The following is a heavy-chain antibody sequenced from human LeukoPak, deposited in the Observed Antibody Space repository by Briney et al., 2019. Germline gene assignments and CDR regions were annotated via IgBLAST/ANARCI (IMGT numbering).Heavy chain of an antibody. J-gene: IGHJ4*02. V-gene: IGHV3-66*01. CDR3: ARVRGLGRWNDY. CDR2: IYSGGTT. CDR1: GFTVSGNY. D-gene: IGHD5-24*01. Sequence: GGSLRLSCAASGFTVSGNYMSWVRQAPGKGLEWVSVIYSGGTTYYADSVKGRFTISRDNAKNSLYLQMNSLRAEDTAVYYCARVRGLGRWNDYWGQGTLVTVSS.